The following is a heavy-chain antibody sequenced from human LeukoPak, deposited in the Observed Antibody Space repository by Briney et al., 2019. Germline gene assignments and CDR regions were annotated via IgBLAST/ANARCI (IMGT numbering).Heavy chain of an antibody. CDR3: GCGYSYGYFDY. D-gene: IGHD5-18*01. CDR1: GGSISSYY. J-gene: IGHJ4*02. Sequence: PSETLSLTCTVSGGSISSYYWSWIRQPPGKGLEWIGYIYYSGSTNYNPSLKSRVTISVDTSKNQFSLKLSPVTAADTAVYYCGCGYSYGYFDYWGQGTLVTVSS. CDR2: IYYSGST. V-gene: IGHV4-59*01.